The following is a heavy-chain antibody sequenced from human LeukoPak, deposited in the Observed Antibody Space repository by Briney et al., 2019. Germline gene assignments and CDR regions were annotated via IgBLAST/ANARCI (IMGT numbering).Heavy chain of an antibody. CDR2: ISRSSRHV. CDR3: VRDFMGMGGTTAYLHH. J-gene: IGHJ1*01. V-gene: IGHV3-21*01. Sequence: KAGGSLRLSCAASGFTFSDYSMNWVRQAPGKGLEWVSSISRSSRHVYYGGSVKSRFTISRDNAKNSLFLQMNSLRAEDMAVYYCVRDFMGMGGTTAYLHHWGQGTLVTVSS. CDR1: GFTFSDYS. D-gene: IGHD1-1*01.